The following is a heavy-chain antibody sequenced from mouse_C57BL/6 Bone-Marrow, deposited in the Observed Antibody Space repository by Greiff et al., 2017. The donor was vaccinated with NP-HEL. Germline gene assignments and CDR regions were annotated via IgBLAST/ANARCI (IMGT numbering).Heavy chain of an antibody. CDR3: ARAHGSSPAWFAY. D-gene: IGHD1-1*01. CDR2: INSDGGST. V-gene: IGHV5-2*01. CDR1: EYEFPSHD. Sequence: EVNVVESGGGLVQPGASLKLSCESNEYEFPSHDMSWVRKTPEQRLELVAAINSDGGSTYYPDTMERRFSISRDNTKKTLYLQMSSLRSEDTALYYCARAHGSSPAWFAYWGQGTLVTVSA. J-gene: IGHJ3*01.